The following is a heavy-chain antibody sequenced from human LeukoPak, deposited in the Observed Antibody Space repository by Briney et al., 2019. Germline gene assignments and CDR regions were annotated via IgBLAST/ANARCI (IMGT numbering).Heavy chain of an antibody. CDR1: GFTFSNFA. CDR2: ISGSGDYT. D-gene: IGHD1-1*01. CDR3: AKDGYPRGMDV. J-gene: IGHJ6*02. Sequence: PGGSLRLSCAASGFTFSNFAMSWVRQAPGMGLEWVSGISGSGDYTYYADSVKGRLTISRDNSKNTLYLQMNSLRAEDTAVYYCAKDGYPRGMDVWGQGTTVTVSS. V-gene: IGHV3-23*01.